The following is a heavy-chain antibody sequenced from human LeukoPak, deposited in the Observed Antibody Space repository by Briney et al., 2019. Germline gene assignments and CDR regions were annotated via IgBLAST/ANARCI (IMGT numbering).Heavy chain of an antibody. V-gene: IGHV1-69*04. CDR1: GGTFSSYA. CDR2: ITPIFGIA. J-gene: IGHJ2*01. D-gene: IGHD5-18*01. Sequence: SVKVSCKASGGTFSSYAISWVRQAPGQGLEWMGRITPIFGIANYAQKFQGRVTITADKSTSTAYMELSSLRSEDTAVYYCASSKSGDSYGYRVRYFDLWGRGTLVTVSS. CDR3: ASSKSGDSYGYRVRYFDL.